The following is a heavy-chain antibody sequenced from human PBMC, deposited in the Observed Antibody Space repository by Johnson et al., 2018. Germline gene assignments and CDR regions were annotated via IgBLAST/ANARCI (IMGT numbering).Heavy chain of an antibody. J-gene: IGHJ6*02. CDR1: GFTFRSYG. D-gene: IGHD1-26*01. CDR3: AKDSDYGMDV. CDR2: ISFDGSNK. Sequence: VQLVESGGGVVQPGRSLRLSCAASGFTFRSYGMHWVRQAPGKGLEWVAVISFDGSNKWYADSVKGRFTISRDNSKNTLYLQMNSLRAEDTAVYYCAKDSDYGMDVWGQGTTVTVSS. V-gene: IGHV3-30*18.